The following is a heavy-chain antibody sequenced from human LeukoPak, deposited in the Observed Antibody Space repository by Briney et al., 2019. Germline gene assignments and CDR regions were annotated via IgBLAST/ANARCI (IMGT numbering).Heavy chain of an antibody. CDR1: GYTFTSYG. CDR2: VSAYNGNT. V-gene: IGHV1-18*01. J-gene: IGHJ6*02. CDR3: ARDPPRITIFGVVPMHRMDV. Sequence: ASVKVCCKASGYTFTSYGISWVRQAPGQGLEWMGWVSAYNGNTNYAQKLQGRVTMTTDTSTSTAYMELRSLRSDDTAVYYCARDPPRITIFGVVPMHRMDVWGQGTTVTASS. D-gene: IGHD3-3*01.